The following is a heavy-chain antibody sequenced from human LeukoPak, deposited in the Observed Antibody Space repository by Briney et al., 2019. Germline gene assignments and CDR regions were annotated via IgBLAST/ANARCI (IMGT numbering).Heavy chain of an antibody. V-gene: IGHV3-30*02. CDR3: AKDQWRELDY. J-gene: IGHJ4*02. CDR1: GFTFSSYG. Sequence: PGGSLSRACAASGFTFSSYGMHWVRQAPGKGLEWVAFIRYDGSNKYYADSVKGRFTISRDNSKNTLYLQMNSLRAEDTAVYYCAKDQWRELDYWGQGTLVTVSS. CDR2: IRYDGSNK. D-gene: IGHD2-15*01.